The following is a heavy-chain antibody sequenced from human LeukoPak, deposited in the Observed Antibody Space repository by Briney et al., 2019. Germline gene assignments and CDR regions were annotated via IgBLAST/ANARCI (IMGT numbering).Heavy chain of an antibody. D-gene: IGHD3-16*02. V-gene: IGHV4-31*03. CDR1: GGSISSGGLY. Sequence: SQTLSLTCTVSGGSISSGGLYWSWIRQHPGKGLEWIGYIHDSGTTYYNPPLKSRVTISLGTSKNQFSLNLSSVTAADTAVYYCARASRWGDLSLGYWGQGTLVTVSS. CDR2: IHDSGTT. CDR3: ARASRWGDLSLGY. J-gene: IGHJ4*02.